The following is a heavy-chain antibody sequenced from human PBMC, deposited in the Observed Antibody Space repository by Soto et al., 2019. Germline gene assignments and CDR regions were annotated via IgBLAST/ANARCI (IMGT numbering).Heavy chain of an antibody. V-gene: IGHV4-31*03. Sequence: SETLSLTCTVSGGSIRSGGYYWSWVRQNPRRGLEWIGNIYYSGNTYYNPSLKSRLTISVDTSKNQFSLNLSSVTAADTAIYYCARDRLMATAGTARHYFGLDVWGQGTTVTVS. J-gene: IGHJ6*02. CDR2: IYYSGNT. D-gene: IGHD5-18*01. CDR3: ARDRLMATAGTARHYFGLDV. CDR1: GGSIRSGGYY.